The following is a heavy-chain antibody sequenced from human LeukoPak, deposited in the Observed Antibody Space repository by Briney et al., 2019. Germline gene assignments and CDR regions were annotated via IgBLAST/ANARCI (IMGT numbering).Heavy chain of an antibody. CDR2: IYHSGST. D-gene: IGHD5-18*01. CDR3: ARAHSYGYYYYYMDV. J-gene: IGHJ6*03. V-gene: IGHV4-30-2*01. Sequence: PSETLSLTCTVSGGSISSGGYNWSWIRQPPGKGLEWIGYIYHSGSTYYNPSLKSRVTISVDRSKNQFSLKLSSVTAADTAVYYCARAHSYGYYYYYMDVWGKGTTVTVSS. CDR1: GGSISSGGYN.